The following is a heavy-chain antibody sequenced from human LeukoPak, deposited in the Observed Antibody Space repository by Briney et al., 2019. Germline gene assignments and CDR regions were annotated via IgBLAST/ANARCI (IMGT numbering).Heavy chain of an antibody. CDR2: IYYSGST. V-gene: IGHV4-59*01. J-gene: IGHJ6*02. Sequence: KTSETLSLTCTVSGGSISSYYWSWIRQPPGKGLEWIGYIYYSGSTNYNPSLKSRVTISVDTSKNQFSLKLSSVTAADTAVYYCARDSAGYYYYGMDVWGQGTTVTVSS. CDR1: GGSISSYY. CDR3: ARDSAGYYYYGMDV.